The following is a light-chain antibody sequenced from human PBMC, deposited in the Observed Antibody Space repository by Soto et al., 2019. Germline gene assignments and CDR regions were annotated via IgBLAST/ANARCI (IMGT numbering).Light chain of an antibody. CDR1: QSVSSE. V-gene: IGKV3-11*01. J-gene: IGKJ5*01. CDR2: DAS. CDR3: QHRSNWPLIS. Sequence: EIVLTQSPGTLSSSTWEXSSLSCSAIQSVSSEKLAWYQQKPGQAPRLLIYDASNRAAGIPARFSGSGSGTDFTLTITSLEPEDFAVYFCQHRSNWPLISFGQGTRLEIK.